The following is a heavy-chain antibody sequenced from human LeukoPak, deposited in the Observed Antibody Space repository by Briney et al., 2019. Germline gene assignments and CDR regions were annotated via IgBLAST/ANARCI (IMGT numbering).Heavy chain of an antibody. J-gene: IGHJ4*02. D-gene: IGHD1-26*01. Sequence: GASVKVPCKASGGTFSSYAISWVRQAPGQGLEWMGGIIPIFGTANYAQKFQGRVTITTDESTSTAYMELSSLRSEDTAVYYCARGGDIVGANYWGQGTLVTVSS. V-gene: IGHV1-69*05. CDR2: IIPIFGTA. CDR1: GGTFSSYA. CDR3: ARGGDIVGANY.